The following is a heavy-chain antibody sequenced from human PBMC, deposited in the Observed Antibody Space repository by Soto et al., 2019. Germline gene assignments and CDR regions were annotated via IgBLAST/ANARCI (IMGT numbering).Heavy chain of an antibody. CDR2: IHHGGST. V-gene: IGHV4-4*02. CDR3: ARALWVTLFLDGIVDPYHMDV. D-gene: IGHD2-21*01. CDR1: NGSMSNSNW. J-gene: IGHJ6*03. Sequence: QVQLQESGPGLVKPSGTLSLTCGVSNGSMSNSNWWSWVRQPPGKGLEWIGEIHHGGSTNLNPSLKSRLSIAVDNAKNHFSLTLSAVTAADTTGYFCARALWVTLFLDGIVDPYHMDVLGKGTTV.